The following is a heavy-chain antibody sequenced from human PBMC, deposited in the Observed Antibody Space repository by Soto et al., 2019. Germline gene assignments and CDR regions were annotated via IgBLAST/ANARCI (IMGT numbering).Heavy chain of an antibody. CDR2: IYYSGST. J-gene: IGHJ4*02. Sequence: QLQLQESGPGLVKPSETLSLTCTVSGGSISSSSYYWGWIRQPPGKGLEWIGSIYYSGSTYYNPSLKSRVTISVDTSKNQFSLKLSSVTAADTAVYYCARQREDYYDSSGYYNDYWGQGTLVTVSS. CDR1: GGSISSSSYY. CDR3: ARQREDYYDSSGYYNDY. V-gene: IGHV4-39*01. D-gene: IGHD3-22*01.